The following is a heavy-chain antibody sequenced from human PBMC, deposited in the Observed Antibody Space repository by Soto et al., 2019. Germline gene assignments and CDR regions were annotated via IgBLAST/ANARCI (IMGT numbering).Heavy chain of an antibody. J-gene: IGHJ4*02. CDR3: ATASSGYYCDY. V-gene: IGHV1-18*01. CDR1: GYTFTSYG. Sequence: GASVKVSCKASGYTFTSYGISWARQAPGQGLEWMGWISAYNGNTNYAQKLQGRVTMTTDTSTSTAYMELRSLRSDDTVVYYCATASSGYYCDYWGQGTLVTVSS. CDR2: ISAYNGNT. D-gene: IGHD3-22*01.